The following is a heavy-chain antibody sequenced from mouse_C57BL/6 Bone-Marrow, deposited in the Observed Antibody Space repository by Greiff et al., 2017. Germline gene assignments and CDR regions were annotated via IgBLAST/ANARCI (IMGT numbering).Heavy chain of an antibody. Sequence: EVQGVESGGGLVQPGGSLKLSCAASGFTFSDYYMYWVRQTPEKRLEWVAYISNGGGSTYYPDTVKGRFTISRDNAKNTLYLQMSRLKSEDTAMYYCAREGSSSAWFAYWGQGTLVTVSA. J-gene: IGHJ3*01. CDR3: AREGSSSAWFAY. D-gene: IGHD1-1*01. CDR2: ISNGGGST. V-gene: IGHV5-12*01. CDR1: GFTFSDYY.